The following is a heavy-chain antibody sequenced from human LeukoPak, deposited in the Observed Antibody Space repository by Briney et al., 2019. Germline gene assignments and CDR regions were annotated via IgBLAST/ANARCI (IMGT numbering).Heavy chain of an antibody. V-gene: IGHV4-4*02. Sequence: PSETLSLTCAVSGGSISSSNWWSWVRQPPGKGLEWIGEIYHSGSTNYNPSLKSRVTISVDKSKNQFSLKLSSVTAADTAVYYCARDGKHTPTVVTPGTDAFDIRGQGTMVTVSS. CDR3: ARDGKHTPTVVTPGTDAFDI. CDR1: GGSISSSNW. D-gene: IGHD4-23*01. CDR2: IYHSGST. J-gene: IGHJ3*02.